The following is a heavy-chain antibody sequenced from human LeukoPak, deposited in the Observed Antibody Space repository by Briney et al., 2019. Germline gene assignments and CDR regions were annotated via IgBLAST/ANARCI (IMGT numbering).Heavy chain of an antibody. D-gene: IGHD3-22*01. CDR2: IYPGDSDT. Sequence: PGESLKISCKGSGYSFTSYWIGWVRQMPGKGLEWMGIIYPGDSDTRYSPSFQGQVTISADKSISTAYLQWSSLKASDTAMYCCATPYYDSSGYYLRDYWGQGTLVTVSS. CDR1: GYSFTSYW. J-gene: IGHJ4*02. CDR3: ATPYYDSSGYYLRDY. V-gene: IGHV5-51*03.